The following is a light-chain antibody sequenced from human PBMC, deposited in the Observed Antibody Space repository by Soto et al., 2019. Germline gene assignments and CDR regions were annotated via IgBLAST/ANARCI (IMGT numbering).Light chain of an antibody. Sequence: EVVLTQSPFTLSLSPGESATLSCRASQSFRGLLAWYQQKPGQAPRLLIYDAYNRATGIPPRFSGSGSGTDFTLTISSLEPEDSAVYYCQQRHMWPITFGQGRLPEVK. V-gene: IGKV3-11*01. CDR2: DAY. J-gene: IGKJ5*01. CDR1: QSFRGL. CDR3: QQRHMWPIT.